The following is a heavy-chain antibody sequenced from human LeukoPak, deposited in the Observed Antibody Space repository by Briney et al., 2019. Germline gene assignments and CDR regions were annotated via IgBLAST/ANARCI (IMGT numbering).Heavy chain of an antibody. CDR1: GGSISSSSYY. Sequence: SETLSLTCTASGGSISSSSYYWGWIRQPPGKGLEWIGSIYYSGSTYYNPSLKSRVTISVDTSKNQFSLKLSSVTAADTAVYYCARVTRRNWFDPWGQGTLVTVSS. CDR3: ARVTRRNWFDP. V-gene: IGHV4-39*07. J-gene: IGHJ5*02. D-gene: IGHD2-2*01. CDR2: IYYSGST.